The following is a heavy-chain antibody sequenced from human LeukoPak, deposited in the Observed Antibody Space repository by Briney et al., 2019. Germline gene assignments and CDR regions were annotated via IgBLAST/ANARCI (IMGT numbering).Heavy chain of an antibody. Sequence: SETLSLTCSVSGMSITSRHYWGWIQQPPGKGLEWIGSTSHSDSPYYNPSLESRVSVSLDTSRNQFSLKLTSVTAADTAVYYCARDFGETSLPNWFDPWGQGTLVIVSS. D-gene: IGHD3-16*01. CDR1: GMSITSRHY. CDR3: ARDFGETSLPNWFDP. J-gene: IGHJ5*02. V-gene: IGHV4-38-2*02. CDR2: TSHSDSP.